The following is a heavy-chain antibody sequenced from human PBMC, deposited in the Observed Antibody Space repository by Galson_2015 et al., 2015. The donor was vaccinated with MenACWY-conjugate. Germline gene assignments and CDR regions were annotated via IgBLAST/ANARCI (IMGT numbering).Heavy chain of an antibody. Sequence: PALVKPTQTLTLPCTFSGFSLRTRGVGVAWLRQPPGKALEWLALIHWDDDKRYSPSLKSRLTITKGTSKNQVVLTMANMDPVDTATYYCAHLFYYDSSGYYRYFDLWGRGTLVTVSS. CDR3: AHLFYYDSSGYYRYFDL. CDR2: IHWDDDK. V-gene: IGHV2-5*02. J-gene: IGHJ2*01. D-gene: IGHD3-22*01. CDR1: GFSLRTRGVG.